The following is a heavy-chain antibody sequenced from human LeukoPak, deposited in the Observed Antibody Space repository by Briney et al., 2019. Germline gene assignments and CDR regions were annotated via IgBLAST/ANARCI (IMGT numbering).Heavy chain of an antibody. J-gene: IGHJ3*02. D-gene: IGHD6-19*01. CDR2: IYYSGST. CDR1: GGSISSSSYY. Sequence: SETLSLTCPVSGGSISSSSYYWGWLRQPPGKGLEWIGSIYYSGSTYYNPSLKSRVTISVDTSKNQFSLKLSSVTAADTAVYYCARHRSSGWLRLIASAIGIWGQGTMVTVSS. CDR3: ARHRSSGWLRLIASAIGI. V-gene: IGHV4-39*01.